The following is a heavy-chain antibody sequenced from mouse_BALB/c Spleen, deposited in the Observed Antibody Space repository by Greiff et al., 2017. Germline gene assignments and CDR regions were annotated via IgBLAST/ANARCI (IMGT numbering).Heavy chain of an antibody. J-gene: IGHJ1*01. CDR1: GFTFSSYY. D-gene: IGHD1-1*01. CDR3: ARHDNYYGSSYWYFDV. V-gene: IGHV5-6-2*01. Sequence: EVKLVESGGGLVKLGGSLKLSCAASGFTFSSYYMSWVRQTPEKRLELVAAINSNGGSTYYPDTVKGRFTISRDNAKNTLYLQMSSLKSEDTALYYCARHDNYYGSSYWYFDVWGAGTTVTVSS. CDR2: INSNGGST.